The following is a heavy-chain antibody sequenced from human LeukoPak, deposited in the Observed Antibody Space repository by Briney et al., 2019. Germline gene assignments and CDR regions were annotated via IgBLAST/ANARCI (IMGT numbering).Heavy chain of an antibody. V-gene: IGHV4-39*01. CDR3: ARRRDGYNFYYYYYMDV. CDR2: IYYSGST. J-gene: IGHJ6*03. Sequence: SETPSLTCTVSGGSISSSSYYWGWIRQPPGKGLEWIGSIYYSGSTYYNPSLKSRVTISVDTSKNQFSLKLSSVTAADTAVYYCARRRDGYNFYYYYYMDVWGKGTTVTISS. D-gene: IGHD5-24*01. CDR1: GGSISSSSYY.